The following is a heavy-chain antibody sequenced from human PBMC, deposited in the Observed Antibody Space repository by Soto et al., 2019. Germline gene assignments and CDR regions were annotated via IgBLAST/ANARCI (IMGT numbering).Heavy chain of an antibody. CDR3: AREGLLPYYYYGMDV. J-gene: IGHJ6*02. D-gene: IGHD2-15*01. V-gene: IGHV1-18*01. Sequence: QVQLVQSGGEVKKPGASVKVSCRASGYTFSNYGITWVRQAPGQGLEWMGWISAYNGNTNYAQKLQGRVTMTTDTHTNTVYMELRSLRSDDTAVYYCAREGLLPYYYYGMDVWGQGTTVTVS. CDR2: ISAYNGNT. CDR1: GYTFSNYG.